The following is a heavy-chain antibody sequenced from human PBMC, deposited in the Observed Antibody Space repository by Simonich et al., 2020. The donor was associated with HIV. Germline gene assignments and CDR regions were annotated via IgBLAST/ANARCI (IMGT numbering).Heavy chain of an antibody. Sequence: QVQLVQSGAEVKKPGSSVKVSCKASGGTFNNYTINRVRQAPGQGLEWMGGVIPVLGVANYAQKFQGRVTITADKATSTGYMELSSLRSEDTAVYYCASLPSVDLVMVGAAYYFDYWGQGTPVTVSS. CDR3: ASLPSVDLVMVGAAYYFDY. D-gene: IGHD3-10*01. V-gene: IGHV1-69*10. CDR1: GGTFNNYT. J-gene: IGHJ4*02. CDR2: VIPVLGVA.